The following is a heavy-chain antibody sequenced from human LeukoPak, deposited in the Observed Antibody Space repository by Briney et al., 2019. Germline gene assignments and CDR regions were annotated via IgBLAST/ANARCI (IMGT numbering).Heavy chain of an antibody. CDR2: ISAYNGNT. J-gene: IGHJ4*02. Sequence: ASVKVSCKASGYTFTSYGISWVRQAPGHGLEWMGWISAYNGNTNYAQKLQGRVTMTTDTSTSTAYMELRSLRSDDTAVYYCARDRWIYCSGGSCYFDYWGQGTLVTVSS. CDR3: ARDRWIYCSGGSCYFDY. V-gene: IGHV1-18*01. CDR1: GYTFTSYG. D-gene: IGHD2-15*01.